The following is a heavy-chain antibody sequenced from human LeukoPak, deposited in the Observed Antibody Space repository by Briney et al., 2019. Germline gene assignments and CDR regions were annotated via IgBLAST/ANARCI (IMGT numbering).Heavy chain of an antibody. D-gene: IGHD6-19*01. V-gene: IGHV1-24*01. Sequence: ASVKVSCKVSGYTLTELSMRWVRQAPGKGLEWMGGFDPEDGETIYAQKFQGRVTMTEDTSTDTAYMELSSLRSEDTAVYYCATDQLGMAVAGTIDAFDIWGQGTMVTVSS. CDR1: GYTLTELS. J-gene: IGHJ3*02. CDR3: ATDQLGMAVAGTIDAFDI. CDR2: FDPEDGET.